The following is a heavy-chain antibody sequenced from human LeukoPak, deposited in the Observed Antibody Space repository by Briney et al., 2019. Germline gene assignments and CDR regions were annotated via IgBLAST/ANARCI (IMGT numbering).Heavy chain of an antibody. CDR3: AREGYAAVAGHDAFDI. Sequence: SQTLSLTCTVSGGSISSGDYYWSWVRQHPGKGLEWIGYIYYSGNTYYNPPLKSRVTISVDTSKNQFSLKLSSVTAADTAVYFCAREGYAAVAGHDAFDIWGQGTMVTVSS. D-gene: IGHD6-19*01. CDR1: GGSISSGDYY. J-gene: IGHJ3*02. V-gene: IGHV4-31*03. CDR2: IYYSGNT.